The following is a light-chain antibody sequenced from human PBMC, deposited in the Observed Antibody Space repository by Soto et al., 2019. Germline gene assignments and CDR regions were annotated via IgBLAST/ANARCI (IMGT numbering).Light chain of an antibody. CDR2: GAT. V-gene: IGKV1-39*01. Sequence: DIQMTPSPSSLSASVVEKVTITCRASQAIGNYLNWYQQKAGKAANLLIFGATTLQSGVTSRFSGSGYGINFTLIISVLHPEDFAIYYCQQCHATPLTFGQGTRLEIK. CDR1: QAIGNY. J-gene: IGKJ5*01. CDR3: QQCHATPLT.